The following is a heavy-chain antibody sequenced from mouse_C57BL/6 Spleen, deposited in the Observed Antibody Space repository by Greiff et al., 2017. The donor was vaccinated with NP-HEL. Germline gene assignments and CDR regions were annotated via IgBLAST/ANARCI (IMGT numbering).Heavy chain of an antibody. CDR1: GYAFSSYW. J-gene: IGHJ4*01. CDR3: ARSGYSNYDYYAMDY. Sequence: VQLQQSGAELVKPGASVKISCKASGYAFSSYWMNWVKQRPGKGLEWIGQIYPGDGDTNYNGKFKGKATLTADKSSSTAYMQLSSLTSEDSAVYFCARSGYSNYDYYAMDYWGQGTSVTVSS. D-gene: IGHD2-5*01. CDR2: IYPGDGDT. V-gene: IGHV1-80*01.